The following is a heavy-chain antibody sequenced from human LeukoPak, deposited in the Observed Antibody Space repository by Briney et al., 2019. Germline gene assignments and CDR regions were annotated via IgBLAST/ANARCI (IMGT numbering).Heavy chain of an antibody. V-gene: IGHV3-74*01. D-gene: IGHD3-10*01. J-gene: IGHJ4*02. Sequence: GGSLRLSCAASGVTFSNYWMHCVRQDPGKGLVWGSFINPDGSTTNYADSVKGRCTISRENAKNPLYLQMNSLRAEDTAVYYCAKDLHYGSADHRGQGTLVTVSS. CDR3: AKDLHYGSADH. CDR1: GVTFSNYW. CDR2: INPDGSTT.